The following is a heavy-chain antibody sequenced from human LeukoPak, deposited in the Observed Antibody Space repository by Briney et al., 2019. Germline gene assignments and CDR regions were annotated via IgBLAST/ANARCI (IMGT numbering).Heavy chain of an antibody. CDR2: IDDDGAGT. CDR1: GFPFSGYW. Sequence: GGSLRLSCAASGFPFSGYWMHWVRQAPGKGLVWVSRIDDDGAGTTHADSVKGRFTISRDNAKNTLYLQMNSLRVEDTAVCYCARSASGYDAWGQGTLVTVSS. CDR3: ARSASGYDA. D-gene: IGHD5-12*01. J-gene: IGHJ5*02. V-gene: IGHV3-74*01.